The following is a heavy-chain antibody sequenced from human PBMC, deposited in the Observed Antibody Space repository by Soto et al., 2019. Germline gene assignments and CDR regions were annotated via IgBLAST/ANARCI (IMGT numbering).Heavy chain of an antibody. CDR1: GFTFSSYG. CDR2: ISYDGSNK. J-gene: IGHJ4*02. Sequence: GGSLRLSCAASGFTFSSYGMHWVRQAPGKGLEWVAVISYDGSNKYYADSVKGRFTISRDNAKNSLYLQMNSLRAEDTALYYCAKENADYYDSSGYSADFDYWGQGTLVTVSS. V-gene: IGHV3-30*18. D-gene: IGHD3-22*01. CDR3: AKENADYYDSSGYSADFDY.